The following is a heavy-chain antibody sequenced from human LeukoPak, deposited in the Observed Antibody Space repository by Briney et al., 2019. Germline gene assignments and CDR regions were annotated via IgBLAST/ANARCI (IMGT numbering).Heavy chain of an antibody. CDR3: ARETGLSGYDPMAY. CDR2: MNPNSGNT. J-gene: IGHJ4*02. D-gene: IGHD5-12*01. V-gene: IGHV1-8*01. CDR1: GYTFTSYD. Sequence: GASVTVSCKASGYTFTSYDINWVRQPTGQGLEWMGWMNPNSGNTGFAQKFQGRVTMTRNTSISTAYMELSSLRSEDTAVYYCARETGLSGYDPMAYWGQGTLVTVSS.